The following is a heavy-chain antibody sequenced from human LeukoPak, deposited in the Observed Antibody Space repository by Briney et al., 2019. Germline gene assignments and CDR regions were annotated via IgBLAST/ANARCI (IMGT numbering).Heavy chain of an antibody. J-gene: IGHJ4*02. CDR2: ISWNSGSI. V-gene: IGHV3-9*01. CDR3: AKGSYYDILTGSFDY. D-gene: IGHD3-9*01. CDR1: GFTFDDYA. Sequence: SLRLSCAASGFTFDDYAMHWVRQAPGKGLEWVSGISWNSGSIGYADSVKGRFTISRDNAKNSLYLQMNSLRAEDTALYYCAKGSYYDILTGSFDYWGQGTLVTVSS.